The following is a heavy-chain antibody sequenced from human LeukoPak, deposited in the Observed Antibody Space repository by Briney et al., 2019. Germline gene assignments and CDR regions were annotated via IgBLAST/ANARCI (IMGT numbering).Heavy chain of an antibody. V-gene: IGHV1-69*05. CDR3: AREPRSRFGGAFDY. CDR1: GGTFSSYA. J-gene: IGHJ4*02. CDR2: IIPIFGTA. Sequence: SVKVSCKASGGTFSSYAISWVRQAPGQGLEWMGRIIPIFGTANYAQKCQGRVTITTDESTSTAYMELSSLRSEDTAVYYCAREPRSRFGGAFDYWGQGTLVTVSS. D-gene: IGHD3-16*01.